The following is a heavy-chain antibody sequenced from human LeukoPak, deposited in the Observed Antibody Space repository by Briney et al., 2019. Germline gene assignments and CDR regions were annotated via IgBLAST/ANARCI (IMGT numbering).Heavy chain of an antibody. V-gene: IGHV4-59*01. CDR1: GGSISSYY. Sequence: SETLSLTCTVSGGSISSYYWSWIRQPPGKGLEWIGYIYYSGITNYNPSLKSRVTISVDTSKNQFPLRLSSVTAADTAVYYCTRDLAYCSTTTCPDVWGQGTTVTVSS. D-gene: IGHD2-2*01. CDR2: IYYSGIT. CDR3: TRDLAYCSTTTCPDV. J-gene: IGHJ6*02.